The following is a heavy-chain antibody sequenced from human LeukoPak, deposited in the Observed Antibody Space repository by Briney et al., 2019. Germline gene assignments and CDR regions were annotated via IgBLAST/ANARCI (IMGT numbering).Heavy chain of an antibody. CDR2: ISWKSGSI. D-gene: IGHD1-1*01. Sequence: QSGGSLRLSCAASGFTFDDYAMHWVRQAPGKGLEWVSGISWKSGSIVYADSVRGRFTISRDNAKTSLYLQMNSLRAEDTALYYCAKDLETGTLVGAFDIWGQGTMVTVSS. V-gene: IGHV3-9*01. J-gene: IGHJ3*02. CDR3: AKDLETGTLVGAFDI. CDR1: GFTFDDYA.